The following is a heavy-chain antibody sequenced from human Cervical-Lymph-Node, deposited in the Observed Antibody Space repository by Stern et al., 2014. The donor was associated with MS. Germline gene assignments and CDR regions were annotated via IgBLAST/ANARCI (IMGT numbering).Heavy chain of an antibody. Sequence: VQLLESGAEVKKPGASVKVSCKAAGYSFTGNYIHWLRQAPGHGLEWMGRTNPNSGDSNYALKFQGRVTMTRDTSISTAYMNLNRLGIDDTAVYYCARERGRAGPAMADYWGQGTLVTVSS. D-gene: IGHD5-18*01. J-gene: IGHJ4*02. CDR2: TNPNSGDS. V-gene: IGHV1-2*06. CDR1: GYSFTGNY. CDR3: ARERGRAGPAMADY.